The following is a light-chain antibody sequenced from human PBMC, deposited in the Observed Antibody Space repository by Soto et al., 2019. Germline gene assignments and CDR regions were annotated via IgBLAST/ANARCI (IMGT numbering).Light chain of an antibody. Sequence: QSVVTQPASVSGSPGQSITISCTGTSSDVGGYDYVSWYQQYPGKAPRLIIYEVSNRPSGVSNRFSGSKSGNTASLTVSGLQAEDEADYYCSSYAGSNMVVFGGGTKLTVL. V-gene: IGLV2-14*01. CDR2: EVS. CDR1: SSDVGGYDY. CDR3: SSYAGSNMVV. J-gene: IGLJ2*01.